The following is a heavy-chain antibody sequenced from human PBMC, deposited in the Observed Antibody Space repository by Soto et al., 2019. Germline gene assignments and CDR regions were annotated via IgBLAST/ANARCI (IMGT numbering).Heavy chain of an antibody. J-gene: IGHJ3*02. CDR1: GFTFTSSA. V-gene: IGHV1-58*01. CDR2: IVVGSGNT. Sequence: SVKVSCKASGFTFTSSAVQWVRQARGQRLEWIGWIVVGSGNTNYAQKFQERVTITRDMSTSTAYMELSSLRSEDTAVYYCAALYYYDSSGYSDAFDIWGQGXMVTV. D-gene: IGHD3-22*01. CDR3: AALYYYDSSGYSDAFDI.